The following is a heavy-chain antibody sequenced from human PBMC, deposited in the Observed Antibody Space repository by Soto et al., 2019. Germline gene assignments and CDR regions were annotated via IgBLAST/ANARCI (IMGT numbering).Heavy chain of an antibody. CDR1: GGTFSSYT. CDR3: ALTLYDFWSGPRPYYFDY. D-gene: IGHD3-3*01. J-gene: IGHJ4*02. CDR2: IIPILGIA. Sequence: SVKVSCKASGGTFSSYTISWVRQAPGQGLEWMGRIIPILGIANYAQKFQGRVTITADESTSTAYMELSSLRSEDTAVYYCALTLYDFWSGPRPYYFDYWGQGTLVTVSS. V-gene: IGHV1-69*02.